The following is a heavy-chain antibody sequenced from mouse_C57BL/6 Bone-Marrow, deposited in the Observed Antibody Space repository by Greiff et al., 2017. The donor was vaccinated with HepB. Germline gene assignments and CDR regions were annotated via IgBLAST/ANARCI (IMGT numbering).Heavy chain of an antibody. J-gene: IGHJ3*01. CDR3: TRWLLVSGFAS. D-gene: IGHD2-3*01. Sequence: VQLQQSGTVLARPGASVKMSCKTSGYTFTSYWMHWVKQRPGQGLEWIGAIYPGNSDTSYNQKFKGKAKLTAVTSASTAYMELSSLTNEDSAVYYCTRWLLVSGFASWGQGTLVTVSA. CDR2: IYPGNSDT. CDR1: GYTFTSYW. V-gene: IGHV1-5*01.